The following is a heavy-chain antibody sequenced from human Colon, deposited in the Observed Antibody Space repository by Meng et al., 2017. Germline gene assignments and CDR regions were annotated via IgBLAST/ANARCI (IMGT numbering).Heavy chain of an antibody. CDR3: ARGRYRYSGSYSKGAEYFQH. CDR1: GGSFSGYY. D-gene: IGHD1-26*01. J-gene: IGHJ1*01. CDR2: INHSGST. V-gene: IGHV4-34*01. Sequence: QVRLQQWAAGCLKPSATLSPSAAVYGGSFSGYYWSWIRQPPGKGLEWIGEINHSGSTNYNPSLKSRVTISVDTSKNQFSLKLSSVTAADTAVYYCARGRYRYSGSYSKGAEYFQHWGQGTLVTVSS.